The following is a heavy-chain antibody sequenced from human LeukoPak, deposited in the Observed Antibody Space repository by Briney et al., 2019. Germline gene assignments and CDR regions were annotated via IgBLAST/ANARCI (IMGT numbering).Heavy chain of an antibody. J-gene: IGHJ4*02. D-gene: IGHD1-26*01. CDR1: GFTFSSYS. V-gene: IGHV3-48*04. CDR2: ISSSGSTI. Sequence: PGGSLRLSCAASGFTFSSYSMNWVRQAPGKGLEWVSYISSSGSTIDYADSVKGRFTISRDNAMNSLYLQMNSLRAEDTAVYYCAREGGVGATLDYWGQGTLVTVSS. CDR3: AREGGVGATLDY.